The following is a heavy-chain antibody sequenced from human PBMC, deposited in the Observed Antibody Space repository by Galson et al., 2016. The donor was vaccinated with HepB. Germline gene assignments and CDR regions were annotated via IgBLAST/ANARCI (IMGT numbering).Heavy chain of an antibody. CDR1: GDSVSSNSAA. J-gene: IGHJ4*01. V-gene: IGHV6-1*01. CDR2: TYYRSKWYN. Sequence: CAISGDSVSSNSAAWNWIRQSPSRGLEWLGRTYYRSKWYNDYAVSVKSRITINPDTSKNQFSLQLNSVTPEDTAVYYCARVTRRDGYKYIDYWGQGTLGTVSS. CDR3: ARVTRRDGYKYIDY. D-gene: IGHD5-24*01.